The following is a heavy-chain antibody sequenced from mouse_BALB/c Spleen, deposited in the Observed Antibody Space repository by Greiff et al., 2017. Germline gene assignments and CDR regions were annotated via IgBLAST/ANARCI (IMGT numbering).Heavy chain of an antibody. V-gene: IGHV1-84*02. CDR1: GYTFTDYY. Sequence: VQVVESGPELVKPGASVKISCKASGYTFTDYYINWVKQKPGQGLEWIGWIYPGSGNTKYNEKFKGKATLTVDTSSSTAYMQLSSLTSEDTAVYFCARWRAYYYGTYFDYWGQGTTLTVSS. CDR3: ARWRAYYYGTYFDY. CDR2: IYPGSGNT. D-gene: IGHD1-1*01. J-gene: IGHJ2*01.